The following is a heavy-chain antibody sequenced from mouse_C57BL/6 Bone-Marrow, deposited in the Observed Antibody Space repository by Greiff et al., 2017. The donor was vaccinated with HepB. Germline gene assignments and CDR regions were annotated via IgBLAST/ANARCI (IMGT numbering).Heavy chain of an antibody. V-gene: IGHV5-6*02. CDR1: GFTFSSYG. Sequence: EVMLVESGGDLVKPGGSLKLSCAASGFTFSSYGMFWVRQTPDKRLEWVATISSGGSYTYYPDSVKGRFTISRDNAKNTLYLQMSSLKSEDTAMYYCARRGDYDEAYWGQGTLVTVSA. CDR3: ARRGDYDEAY. CDR2: ISSGGSYT. J-gene: IGHJ3*01. D-gene: IGHD2-4*01.